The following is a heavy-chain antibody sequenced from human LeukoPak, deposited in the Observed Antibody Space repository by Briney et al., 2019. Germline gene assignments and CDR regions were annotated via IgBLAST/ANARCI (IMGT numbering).Heavy chain of an antibody. J-gene: IGHJ4*02. CDR1: GGSISSSCYY. CDR3: ARVGRFLEWLPTSSFDY. Sequence: SETLSLTCTVSGGSISSSCYYWGWIRQPPGKGLEWIGSIYYSGSTYYNPSLKSRVTISVDTSKNQFSLKLSSVTAADTAVYYCARVGRFLEWLPTSSFDYWGQGTLVTVSS. CDR2: IYYSGST. D-gene: IGHD3-3*01. V-gene: IGHV4-39*07.